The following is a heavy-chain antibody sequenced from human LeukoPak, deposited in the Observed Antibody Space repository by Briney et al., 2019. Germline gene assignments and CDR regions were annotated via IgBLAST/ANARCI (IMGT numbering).Heavy chain of an antibody. Sequence: GGSLRLSCAASGFIFDDYEMNWVRQAPGKGLEWVAFISSSGTTDYYADSVKGRFTISRDNAKNSLYLQMNSLRAEDTAVYYCAKDKGYSSGWYFDYWGQGTLVTVSS. CDR1: GFIFDDYE. CDR2: ISSSGTTD. CDR3: AKDKGYSSGWYFDY. D-gene: IGHD6-19*01. J-gene: IGHJ4*02. V-gene: IGHV3-48*03.